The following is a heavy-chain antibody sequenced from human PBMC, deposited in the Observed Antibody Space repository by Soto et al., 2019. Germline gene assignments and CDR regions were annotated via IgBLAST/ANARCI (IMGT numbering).Heavy chain of an antibody. Sequence: QVQLMQSGAEVKKPGASVKVSCKASGDTFTDYYIHWVRQAPGQGLEWMGTVNPSGGHTTYAQHFLGRVTMTGDTSTSTLYTALTSMTSDDKAIYYCARGGHVVVVTAAFDYWGKGTLVTVSS. CDR2: VNPSGGHT. CDR1: GDTFTDYY. J-gene: IGHJ4*02. D-gene: IGHD2-21*02. V-gene: IGHV1-46*01. CDR3: ARGGHVVVVTAAFDY.